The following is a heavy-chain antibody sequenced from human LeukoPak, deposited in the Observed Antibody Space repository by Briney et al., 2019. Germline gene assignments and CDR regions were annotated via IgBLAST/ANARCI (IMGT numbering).Heavy chain of an antibody. CDR1: GGTFSSYA. Sequence: GASVKVSCKASGGTFSSYAISWVRQAPGQGLEWMGRIIPILGIANYAQKFQGRVTITADKSTSTAYMELSSLRSEDTAVYYCATTGDSSGYEIRARYYYYSMDVWGKGTTVTVSS. CDR3: ATTGDSSGYEIRARYYYYSMDV. CDR2: IIPILGIA. J-gene: IGHJ6*03. V-gene: IGHV1-69*04. D-gene: IGHD5-12*01.